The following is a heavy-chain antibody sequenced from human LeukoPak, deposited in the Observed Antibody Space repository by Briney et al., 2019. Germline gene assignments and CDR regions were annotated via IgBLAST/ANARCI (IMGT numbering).Heavy chain of an antibody. Sequence: HPGGSLRLFCAASGFTVSSNYMSWVRQAPGKGLEWVSVIYSGGSTYYADYVKVRFTISRDNSKNTLYLQMISLRAEDTAVYYCARIIAMVRGVPGDYWGQGTLVTVSS. CDR1: GFTVSSNY. V-gene: IGHV3-66*01. D-gene: IGHD3-10*01. CDR3: ARIIAMVRGVPGDY. J-gene: IGHJ4*02. CDR2: IYSGGST.